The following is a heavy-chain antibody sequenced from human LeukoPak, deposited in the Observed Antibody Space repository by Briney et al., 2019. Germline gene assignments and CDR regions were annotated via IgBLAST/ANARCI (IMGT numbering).Heavy chain of an antibody. J-gene: IGHJ3*02. D-gene: IGHD2-21*02. Sequence: GGSLRLSCAASGFTFSSYSMTWVRQAPGKGLEWVSSISSSSSYIYYADSVKGRFTISRDNAKNSLYLQMNSLRAEDTAVYYCARVGVVTAILSDAFDIWGQGTMVTVSS. CDR2: ISSSSSYI. V-gene: IGHV3-21*01. CDR3: ARVGVVTAILSDAFDI. CDR1: GFTFSSYS.